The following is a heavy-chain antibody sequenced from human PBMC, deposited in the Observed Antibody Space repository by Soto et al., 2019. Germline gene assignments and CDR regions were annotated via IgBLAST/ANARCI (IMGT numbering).Heavy chain of an antibody. D-gene: IGHD1-26*01. Sequence: QVTLKESGPVLVKPTETLTLTCTVSGFSLSNARMGVSWIRQPPGKALEWLAHIFSNDEKSYSTSLKSRLTITKDTYKRHVVLTMTNMDPVDTATYYCALIRRDSGGVDVWGQGTTVTVSS. J-gene: IGHJ6*02. CDR1: GFSLSNARMG. V-gene: IGHV2-26*01. CDR3: ALIRRDSGGVDV. CDR2: IFSNDEK.